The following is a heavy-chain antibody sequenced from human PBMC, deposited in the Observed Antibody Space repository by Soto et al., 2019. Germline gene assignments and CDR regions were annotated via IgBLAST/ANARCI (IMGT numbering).Heavy chain of an antibody. CDR2: VSYDGSKR. J-gene: IGHJ4*02. CDR3: AKLGFDSSGASSVFDV. V-gene: IGHV3-30*18. Sequence: GGSLRLSCAASGFSFSSYAMHWVRQAPGKGLEWVTSVSYDGSKRYYADSVKGRFTISRDNSNKTLYLQMNSLRVEDTAIYYCAKLGFDSSGASSVFDVWGQGTQVTVSS. CDR1: GFSFSSYA. D-gene: IGHD3-22*01.